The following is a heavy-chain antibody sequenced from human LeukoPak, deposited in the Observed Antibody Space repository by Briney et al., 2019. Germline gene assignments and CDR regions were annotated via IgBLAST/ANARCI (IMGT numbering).Heavy chain of an antibody. CDR1: GFTISSNY. CDR3: ARGVFN. CDR2: ISDGGST. Sequence: GGSLRLSCAASGFTISSNYMNWVRQAPGKGLDWVSVISDGGSTYYADSVRGRFTISRDNSKITLFLQMNSLRVEDTAVYYCARGVFNWGQGTLVTVSS. D-gene: IGHD3-10*01. V-gene: IGHV3-53*01. J-gene: IGHJ4*02.